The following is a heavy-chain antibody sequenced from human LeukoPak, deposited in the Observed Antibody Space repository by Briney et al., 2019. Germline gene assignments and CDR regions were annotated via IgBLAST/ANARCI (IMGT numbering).Heavy chain of an antibody. D-gene: IGHD5-24*01. CDR1: GFTFRSYW. Sequence: GGSLRLSCAASGFTFRSYWMHWVRQAPGKGLVWVSRINSDGSSTSYADFVKGRFTISRDNAKNTLYLQMNSLRAEDTAVYYCARARLQLRDAFDIWGQGTMVTVSS. J-gene: IGHJ3*02. CDR3: ARARLQLRDAFDI. CDR2: INSDGSST. V-gene: IGHV3-74*01.